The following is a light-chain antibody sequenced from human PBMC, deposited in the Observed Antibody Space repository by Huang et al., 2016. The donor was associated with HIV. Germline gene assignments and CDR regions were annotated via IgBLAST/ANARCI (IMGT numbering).Light chain of an antibody. CDR2: GAS. Sequence: DIEMTQSPSSLSASIGDTVTITCRASQGIDTYLAWYQKKPGKVPELLIYGASTLQPVIPSRFSGSGSETDFSLTINNLQPEDVATYFCQRYNSAPLTFGGGTKVAIK. CDR3: QRYNSAPLT. J-gene: IGKJ4*01. V-gene: IGKV1-27*01. CDR1: QGIDTY.